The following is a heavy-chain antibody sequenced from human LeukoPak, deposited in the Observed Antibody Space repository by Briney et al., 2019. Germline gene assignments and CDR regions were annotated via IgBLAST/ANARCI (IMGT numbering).Heavy chain of an antibody. CDR2: INPNSGGT. J-gene: IGHJ3*02. V-gene: IGHV1-2*02. Sequence: ASVKVSCKASGYTFTGYYMHWVRQAPGQGLEWMGWINPNSGGTNYAQKFQGRVTMTRDTSISTAYMELSRLRSDDTAVYYCARVTAGFNAFDIWGQGTMVTVSS. CDR1: GYTFTGYY. D-gene: IGHD2-21*02. CDR3: ARVTAGFNAFDI.